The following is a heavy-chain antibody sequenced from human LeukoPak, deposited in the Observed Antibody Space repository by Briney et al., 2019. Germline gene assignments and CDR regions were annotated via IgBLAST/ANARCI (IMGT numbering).Heavy chain of an antibody. D-gene: IGHD6-13*01. CDR1: VGSFSDYY. Sequence: SETLSLTCTVYVGSFSDYYWSWIRQPPGKGLEWIGEIYHGGSTNYNPSLKSRVTISVDTSKNQFSLKVNSVTAADTAVYYCARGRRSWAHITTYWEDYWGQGTLVTVSS. CDR2: IYHGGST. CDR3: ARGRRSWAHITTYWEDY. V-gene: IGHV4-34*01. J-gene: IGHJ4*02.